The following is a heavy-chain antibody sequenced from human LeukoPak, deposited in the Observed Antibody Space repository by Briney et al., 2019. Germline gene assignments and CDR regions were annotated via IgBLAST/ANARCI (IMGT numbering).Heavy chain of an antibody. D-gene: IGHD3-22*01. CDR3: ARGGDSSGYYYGLGVY. CDR2: ISGSGSAT. CDR1: AFTFSSYG. Sequence: GGSLRLSCAASAFTFSSYGMSWVRQAPGKGLEWVSAISGSGSATYYADSVRGRFTITRDNSKNTLYLQMNSLRAEDTAVYYCARGGDSSGYYYGLGVYWGQGTLVTVSS. V-gene: IGHV3-23*01. J-gene: IGHJ4*02.